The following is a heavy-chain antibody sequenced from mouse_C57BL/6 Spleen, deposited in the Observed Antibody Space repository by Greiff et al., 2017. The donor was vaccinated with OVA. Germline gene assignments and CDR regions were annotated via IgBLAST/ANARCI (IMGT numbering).Heavy chain of an antibody. CDR1: GYAFSSSW. Sequence: VQLVESGPELVKPGASVKISCKASGYAFSSSWMNWVKQRPGKGLEWIGRIYPGDGDTNYNGKFKGKATLTADKSSSTAYMQLSSLTSEDSAVYFCAREGYWFAYWGQGTLVTVSA. CDR3: AREGYWFAY. J-gene: IGHJ3*01. V-gene: IGHV1-82*01. CDR2: IYPGDGDT.